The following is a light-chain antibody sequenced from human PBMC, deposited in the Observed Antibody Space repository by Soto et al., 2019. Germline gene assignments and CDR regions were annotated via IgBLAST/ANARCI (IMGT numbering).Light chain of an antibody. Sequence: EIVLTQSPATLSLSPGERATLSCRASQSVSSYLAWYQQKPGQAPRLLIYDASNRATGIPARFSGSGSGTDFTLTISSLEPEDFAVYYCQQRPWTFGRGTKVEIK. J-gene: IGKJ1*01. CDR1: QSVSSY. CDR3: QQRPWT. V-gene: IGKV3-11*01. CDR2: DAS.